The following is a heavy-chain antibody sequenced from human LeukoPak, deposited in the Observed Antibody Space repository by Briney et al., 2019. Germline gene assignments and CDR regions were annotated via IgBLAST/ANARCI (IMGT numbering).Heavy chain of an antibody. D-gene: IGHD1-26*01. CDR1: GFTFSSYW. J-gene: IGHJ1*01. CDR2: IKQDGSEK. Sequence: PGGSLRLSCAASGFTFSSYWMSWVRQAPGKGLEWVANIKQDGSEKYYVDSVKGRVTISRDNAKNSLYLQMNSLRAEDTAVYYCARVVTSGSYYFPPIEYFQHWGQGTLVTVSS. CDR3: ARVVTSGSYYFPPIEYFQH. V-gene: IGHV3-7*01.